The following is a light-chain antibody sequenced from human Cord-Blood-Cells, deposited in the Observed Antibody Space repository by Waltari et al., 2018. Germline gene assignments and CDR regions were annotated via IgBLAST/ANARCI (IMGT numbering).Light chain of an antibody. CDR1: SSDAGSYNL. CDR3: CSYAGSSTWV. Sequence: QSALTQPASVSASPGQSSTIPCTGTSSDAGSYNLAPWYQQPPGKPLNRMIYEGSEQPSGVSTRFSGSKSGNTASLTISGLQAEDEADYYCCSYAGSSTWVFGGGTKLTVL. V-gene: IGLV2-23*01. J-gene: IGLJ3*02. CDR2: EGS.